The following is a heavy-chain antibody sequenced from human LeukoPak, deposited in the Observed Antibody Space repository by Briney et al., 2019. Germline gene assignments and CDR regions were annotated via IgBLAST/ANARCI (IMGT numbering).Heavy chain of an antibody. CDR3: ARGAWGSRDY. V-gene: IGHV3-74*01. D-gene: IGHD7-27*01. Sequence: GGSLRLSCAASGFTFSNYWMHWVRQAPGKGLVWVSRINSDGGSTTYADSVKGRFSISRDNAKNTLYLQMNSLRAEDTAVYYCARGAWGSRDYWGQGILVTVSS. J-gene: IGHJ4*02. CDR1: GFTFSNYW. CDR2: INSDGGST.